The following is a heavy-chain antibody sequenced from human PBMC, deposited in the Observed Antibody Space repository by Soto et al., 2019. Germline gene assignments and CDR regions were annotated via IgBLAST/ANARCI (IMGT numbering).Heavy chain of an antibody. D-gene: IGHD3-3*01. Sequence: ASVKVSCKASGYTFTGDYIHWLRQAPGQGLEWMGWINPTTGGTNYAQRFQGWVTMTRDTSTSTAYVELNGLTSGDTAVYYCATSRPLRFLEDHGMDVWGPGTTVTVSS. CDR2: INPTTGGT. CDR1: GYTFTGDY. J-gene: IGHJ6*02. CDR3: ATSRPLRFLEDHGMDV. V-gene: IGHV1-2*04.